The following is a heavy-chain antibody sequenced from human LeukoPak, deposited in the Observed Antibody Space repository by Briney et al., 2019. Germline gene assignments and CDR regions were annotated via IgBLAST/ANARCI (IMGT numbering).Heavy chain of an antibody. D-gene: IGHD6-25*01. CDR1: GFNLNNYA. CDR3: AKGAAIDH. J-gene: IGHJ4*02. Sequence: GGSLRLSCAASGFNLNNYAMNWVRQAPGKGLEWVAAVPGPGDNTYYADSVKGRFIISRDSFKDILYLQMNRLGAEDTAPYYCAKGAAIDHWGQGTLVTVSS. CDR2: VPGPGDNT. V-gene: IGHV3-23*01.